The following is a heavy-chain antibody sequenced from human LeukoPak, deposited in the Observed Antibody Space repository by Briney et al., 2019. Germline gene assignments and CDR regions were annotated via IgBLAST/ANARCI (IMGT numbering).Heavy chain of an antibody. J-gene: IGHJ3*02. CDR1: GYIFTSYG. Sequence: ASVKVSCKASGYIFTSYGISWVRQAPGQGLDWMGWISAYNGNTNYAQKLQGRVTMTTDTSTSTAYMELRSLRSDDTAVYYCARDPQTMVRGVIIPDAFDIWGQGTMVTVSS. CDR2: ISAYNGNT. D-gene: IGHD3-10*01. V-gene: IGHV1-18*04. CDR3: ARDPQTMVRGVIIPDAFDI.